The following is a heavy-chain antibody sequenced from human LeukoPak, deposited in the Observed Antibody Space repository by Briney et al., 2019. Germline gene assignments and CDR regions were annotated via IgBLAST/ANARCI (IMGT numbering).Heavy chain of an antibody. CDR3: ARGRRATVTTAYYYYYMDV. CDR2: TYYRSKWYN. J-gene: IGHJ6*03. Sequence: SQTLSLTCAISGDSVSSNSAAWNWIRQSPSRGLEWLGRTYYRSKWYNDYAVSVKSRITINPDTSKNQFSLQLNSVTPEDTAVYYCARGRRATVTTAYYYYYMDVWGKGTTVTVSS. CDR1: GDSVSSNSAA. V-gene: IGHV6-1*01. D-gene: IGHD4-17*01.